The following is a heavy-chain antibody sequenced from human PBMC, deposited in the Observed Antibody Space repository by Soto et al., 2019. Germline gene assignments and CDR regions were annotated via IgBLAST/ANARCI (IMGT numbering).Heavy chain of an antibody. CDR3: ASPFLTSSNWRKPLGEDDYYGMDV. D-gene: IGHD6-13*01. CDR2: VYYSGI. Sequence: QLQLQESGPGLVKPSETLSLTCTVSGGSISSSRSYWGWIRQPPGKGLEWIGSVYYSGIYYNPSLKSRVTISADTSKNQFSLRLSSVTAADTAVYYCASPFLTSSNWRKPLGEDDYYGMDVWGQGTTVTVSS. J-gene: IGHJ6*02. V-gene: IGHV4-39*01. CDR1: GGSISSSRSY.